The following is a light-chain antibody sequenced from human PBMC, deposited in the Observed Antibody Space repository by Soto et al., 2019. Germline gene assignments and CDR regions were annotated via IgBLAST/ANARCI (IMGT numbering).Light chain of an antibody. CDR3: ISYTDRQSYL. J-gene: IGLJ1*01. Sequence: QSALTQPASVSGSPGQSITISCSGTSSDIGSYDHVAWYQQFPGKSPKLIIYAVSDRPSGVSDRFSGSKSGISASLTISGLQTGDEADYYCISYTDRQSYLFGTGTRSPS. CDR1: SSDIGSYDH. CDR2: AVS. V-gene: IGLV2-14*03.